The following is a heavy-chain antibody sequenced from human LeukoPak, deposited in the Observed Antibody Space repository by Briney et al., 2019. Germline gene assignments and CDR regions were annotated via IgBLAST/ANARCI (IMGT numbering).Heavy chain of an antibody. Sequence: PSETLSLTCTVSGGSISSSSYYWGWLRQPPGKGLEWVGYIYYSGSTNYNPSLKSRVTISVDTSKNQFSLKLSSVTAADTAVYYCARVTMVRGVTTWAVGFDYWGQGTLVTVSS. CDR3: ARVTMVRGVTTWAVGFDY. CDR1: GGSISSSSYY. J-gene: IGHJ4*02. V-gene: IGHV4-61*05. D-gene: IGHD3-10*01. CDR2: IYYSGST.